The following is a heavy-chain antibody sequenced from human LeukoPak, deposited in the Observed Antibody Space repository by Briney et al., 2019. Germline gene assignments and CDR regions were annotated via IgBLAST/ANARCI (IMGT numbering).Heavy chain of an antibody. CDR3: ARGYCSSTSCYDP. D-gene: IGHD2-2*01. Sequence: GGSLRLSCAASGFTVSSNYMSWVRQAPGKGLEWVSVIYSGGSTYYADSVKGRFTISRDNSKNTLCLQMNSLRAEDTAVYYCARGYCSSTSCYDPWGQGTLVTVSS. CDR1: GFTVSSNY. CDR2: IYSGGST. J-gene: IGHJ5*02. V-gene: IGHV3-53*01.